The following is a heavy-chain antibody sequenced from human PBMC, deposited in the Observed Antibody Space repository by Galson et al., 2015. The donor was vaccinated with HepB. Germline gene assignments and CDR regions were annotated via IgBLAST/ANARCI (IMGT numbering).Heavy chain of an antibody. CDR2: ISCSGGST. Sequence: SPRLSCAVSGFTFSSYAMRWVRQAPGKGLEWVSVISCSGGSTYYADSVKGRFTISRDNSENTLYLQLNSLTAEDTAVYYCATGTLALSGPSLYWGQGTLVIVSS. CDR3: ATGTLALSGPSLY. D-gene: IGHD2-15*01. J-gene: IGHJ4*02. CDR1: GFTFSSYA. V-gene: IGHV3-23*01.